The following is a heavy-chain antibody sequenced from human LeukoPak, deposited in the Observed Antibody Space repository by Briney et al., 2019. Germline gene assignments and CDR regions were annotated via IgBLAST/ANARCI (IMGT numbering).Heavy chain of an antibody. CDR3: AGDSYGWDYFDY. V-gene: IGHV3-66*01. CDR2: IYIGGTT. D-gene: IGHD5-18*01. Sequence: GGSLRLSCAASGFSVSNNYINWVRQAPGKGLEWVSVIYIGGTTYYADSVKGRFTISRDNSKNTAYLQMNSLRVEDTAVYYCAGDSYGWDYFDYWGQGTLVTVSS. J-gene: IGHJ4*02. CDR1: GFSVSNNY.